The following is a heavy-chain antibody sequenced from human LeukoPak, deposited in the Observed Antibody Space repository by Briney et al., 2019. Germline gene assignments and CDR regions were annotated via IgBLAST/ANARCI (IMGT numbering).Heavy chain of an antibody. D-gene: IGHD3-10*01. CDR1: GFTFSSYS. Sequence: GGSLRLSCAASGFTFSSYSMNWVRQAPGKGLEWVSSISSSSSYIYYADSVKGRFTISRDNAKNSLYLQMNSLRAEDTAVYYCAKDVVRGSGRINWFDPWGQGTLVTVSS. V-gene: IGHV3-21*04. CDR2: ISSSSSYI. J-gene: IGHJ5*02. CDR3: AKDVVRGSGRINWFDP.